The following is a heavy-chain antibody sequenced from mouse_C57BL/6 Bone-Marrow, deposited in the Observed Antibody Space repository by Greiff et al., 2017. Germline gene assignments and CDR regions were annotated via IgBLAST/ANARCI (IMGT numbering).Heavy chain of an antibody. V-gene: IGHV1-76*01. CDR1: GYTFTDYY. Sequence: QVQLKQSGAELVRPGASVKLSCKASGYTFTDYYINWVKQRPGQGLEWIARIYPGSGNTYYNEKFKGKATLTAEKSSSTAYMQLSSLTSEDSAVYFCARSGDAPFAYWGQGTLVTVSA. J-gene: IGHJ3*01. CDR3: ARSGDAPFAY. CDR2: IYPGSGNT. D-gene: IGHD3-2*02.